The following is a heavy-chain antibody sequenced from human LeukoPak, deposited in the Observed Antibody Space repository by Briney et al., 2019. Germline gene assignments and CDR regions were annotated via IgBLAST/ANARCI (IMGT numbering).Heavy chain of an antibody. CDR2: IIPIFGTA. V-gene: IGHV1-69*13. J-gene: IGHJ6*03. D-gene: IGHD3-3*01. CDR3: ARVAQEWSVLAYMDV. CDR1: GGTFSSYA. Sequence: ASVKVSCKASGGTFSSYAISWVRQAPGQGLEWMGGIIPIFGTANYAQKFQGRVTITADESTSTAYMELSSLRSEDTAVYYCARVAQEWSVLAYMDVWGKGTTVTVSS.